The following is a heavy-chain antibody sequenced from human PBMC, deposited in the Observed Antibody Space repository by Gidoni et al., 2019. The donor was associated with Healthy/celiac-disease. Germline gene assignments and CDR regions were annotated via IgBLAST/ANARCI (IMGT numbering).Heavy chain of an antibody. CDR3: ASCWFHYDSSGYYRCDAFDI. Sequence: QVQLVESGGGLVKPGGSLRLSCAASGFTFSDYYMSWIRQAPGKGLEWVSYISSSSSYTNYADSVKGRFTISRDNAKNSLYLQMNSLRAEDTAVYYCASCWFHYDSSGYYRCDAFDIWGQGTMVTVSS. V-gene: IGHV3-11*06. J-gene: IGHJ3*02. CDR2: ISSSSSYT. CDR1: GFTFSDYY. D-gene: IGHD3-22*01.